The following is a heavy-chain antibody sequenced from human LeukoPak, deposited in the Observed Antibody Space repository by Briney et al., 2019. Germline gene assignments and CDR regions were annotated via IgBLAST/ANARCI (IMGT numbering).Heavy chain of an antibody. J-gene: IGHJ4*02. D-gene: IGHD5-18*01. CDR1: GGTFSSYT. CDR2: IIPILGIA. V-gene: IGHV1-69*02. Sequence: AASVKVSCKAFGGTFSSYTISWVRQAPGQGLEWMGRIIPILGIANYAQKFQGRVTITADKSTSTAYMELSSLRSEDTAVYYCARASARYSYGALEYWGQGTLVTVSS. CDR3: ARASARYSYGALEY.